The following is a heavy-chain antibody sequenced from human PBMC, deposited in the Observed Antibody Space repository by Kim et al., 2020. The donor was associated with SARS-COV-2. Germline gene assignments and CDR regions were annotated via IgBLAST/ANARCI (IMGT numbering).Heavy chain of an antibody. CDR2: ISAYNGNT. CDR3: ARDRGMSRYSSSWYGHYYYGMDV. V-gene: IGHV1-18*04. CDR1: GYTFTSYG. Sequence: ASVKVSCKASGYTFTSYGISWVRQAPGQGLEWMGWISAYNGNTNYAQKLQGRVTMTTDTSTSTAYMELRSLRSDDTAVYYCARDRGMSRYSSSWYGHYYYGMDVWGQGTTVTVSS. D-gene: IGHD6-13*01. J-gene: IGHJ6*02.